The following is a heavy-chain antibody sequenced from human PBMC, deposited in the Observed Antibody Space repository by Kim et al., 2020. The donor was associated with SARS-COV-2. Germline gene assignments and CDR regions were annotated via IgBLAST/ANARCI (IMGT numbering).Heavy chain of an antibody. D-gene: IGHD2-21*02. CDR1: GFSFSSYW. CDR2: MNEDGSST. CDR3: ARASPGVTWAMDV. V-gene: IGHV3-74*03. Sequence: GGSLRLSCAASGFSFSSYWMHWVRQGPGTGLWWVSRMNEDGSSTAYADSGEGRFTISRDNTKSTLFLLMHSLRPEDTAVYFCARASPGVTWAMDVWGQGTTVTVSS. J-gene: IGHJ6*02.